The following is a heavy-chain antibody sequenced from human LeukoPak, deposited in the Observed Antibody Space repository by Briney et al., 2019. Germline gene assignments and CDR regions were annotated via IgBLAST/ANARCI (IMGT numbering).Heavy chain of an antibody. V-gene: IGHV4-59*01. D-gene: IGHD1-14*01. J-gene: IGHJ4*02. CDR1: GGSFSGYY. Sequence: SETLSLTCAVYGGSFSGYYWSWIRQPPGKGLEWIGYIYYSGSTNYNPSLKSRVTISVDTSKNQFSLKLSSVTAADTAVYYCARDREGAGPFDYWGQGTLVTVSS. CDR3: ARDREGAGPFDY. CDR2: IYYSGST.